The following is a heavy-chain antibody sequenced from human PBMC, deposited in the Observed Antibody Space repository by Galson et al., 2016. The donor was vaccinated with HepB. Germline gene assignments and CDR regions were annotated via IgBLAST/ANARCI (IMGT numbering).Heavy chain of an antibody. CDR2: INTKTGNP. J-gene: IGHJ4*01. CDR3: ARDPISHRSGWYLDGIYFDY. D-gene: IGHD6-19*01. V-gene: IGHV7-4-1*02. Sequence: SVKVSCKASGYTFTTYAMNWVRQAPGQGLEWMGWINTKTGNPTYAQGFTGRFVFSLDTSVSTAYLQISSLKPEDTAVYYCARDPISHRSGWYLDGIYFDYWGHGTLVTVSS. CDR1: GYTFTTYA.